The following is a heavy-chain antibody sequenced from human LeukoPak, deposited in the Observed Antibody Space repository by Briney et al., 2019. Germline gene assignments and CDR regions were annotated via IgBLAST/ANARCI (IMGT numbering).Heavy chain of an antibody. CDR1: GNTFSSYV. V-gene: IGHV1-8*01. CDR2: MNPTSGNG. Sequence: GASVKVSCTAFGNTFSSYVIMWVRQATEQGLEWRGWMNPTSGNGGYEQNFQGRLTMTRNSPISTAYMELSSLTSEDTAVKFCARVRTDYPGSGFPRNARDVWGQGPTITV. J-gene: IGHJ6*02. D-gene: IGHD4/OR15-4a*01. CDR3: ARVRTDYPGSGFPRNARDV.